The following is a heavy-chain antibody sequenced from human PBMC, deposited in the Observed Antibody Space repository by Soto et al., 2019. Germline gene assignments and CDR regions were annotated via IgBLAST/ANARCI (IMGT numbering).Heavy chain of an antibody. D-gene: IGHD2-2*01. J-gene: IGHJ4*02. CDR3: AKGGQLLVEGGGY. CDR2: ISWNSGSI. Sequence: EVQLVESGGGLVQPGRSLRLSCAASGFTFDAYAMHWVRQAPGKGLEWVAGISWNSGSIGYADSVKGRFTISRDNAKNSLYLQMNSLRAEDTALYYCAKGGQLLVEGGGYWGQGTLVTVSS. CDR1: GFTFDAYA. V-gene: IGHV3-9*01.